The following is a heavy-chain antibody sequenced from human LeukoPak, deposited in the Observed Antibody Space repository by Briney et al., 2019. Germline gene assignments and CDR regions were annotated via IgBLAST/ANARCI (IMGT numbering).Heavy chain of an antibody. CDR2: IYYSGST. D-gene: IGHD3-3*01. CDR1: GFSISSGGYY. CDR3: ASRLRFLEWLLPSDDDAFDI. Sequence: SETLSLTCTVSGFSISSGGYYWSWLRQHPGKGLEWIVYIYYSGSTYYNPSIKSRVTISVDTSKNQFSLKLSSVTAADTAVYYCASRLRFLEWLLPSDDDAFDIWGQGTMVTVSS. V-gene: IGHV4-31*03. J-gene: IGHJ3*02.